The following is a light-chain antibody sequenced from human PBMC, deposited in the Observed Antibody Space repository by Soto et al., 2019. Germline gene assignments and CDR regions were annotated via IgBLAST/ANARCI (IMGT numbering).Light chain of an antibody. V-gene: IGKV3D-15*01. Sequence: EVVMTQSPAILPVSLGERATLSCRASQSVSSDLAWYQHKPGQAPRLLIYDASTRATGVPARFSGSGSGTEFTLTISSLQSEDFAVYYCQQYNDWPPITFGQGTRLEIK. CDR3: QQYNDWPPIT. CDR1: QSVSSD. J-gene: IGKJ5*01. CDR2: DAS.